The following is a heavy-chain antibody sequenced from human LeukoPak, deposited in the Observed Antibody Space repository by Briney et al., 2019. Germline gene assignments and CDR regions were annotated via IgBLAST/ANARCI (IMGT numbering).Heavy chain of an antibody. CDR1: GFTFSNYA. V-gene: IGHV3-23*01. D-gene: IGHD2-15*01. CDR2: ISGSGGST. CDR3: AKGILSVNDY. J-gene: IGHJ4*02. Sequence: GGSLRLSCAASGFTFSNYAMSWVHQAPGKGLEWVSVISGSGGSTYYADSVKGRFTISRDNSKNTLFLQMNSLRAEDTAVYYCAKGILSVNDYWGQGTLVTVSS.